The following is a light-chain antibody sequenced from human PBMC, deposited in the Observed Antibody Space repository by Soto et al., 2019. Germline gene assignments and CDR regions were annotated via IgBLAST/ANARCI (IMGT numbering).Light chain of an antibody. J-gene: IGLJ3*02. CDR2: TNN. V-gene: IGLV1-40*01. Sequence: QSVLTQPPSVSGAPGQRVTISCTGSSSNIGAGYYVNWFQQLPGTAPKLLIYTNNNRPSGVPDRFSASRSGTSASLAITGLQAEDEADYYCQPYDSRLSARVFGGGTQLTVL. CDR1: SSNIGAGYY. CDR3: QPYDSRLSARV.